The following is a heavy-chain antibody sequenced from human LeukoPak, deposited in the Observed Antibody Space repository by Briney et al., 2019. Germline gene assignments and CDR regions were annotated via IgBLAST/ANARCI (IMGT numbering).Heavy chain of an antibody. CDR2: IWYDGSNK. V-gene: IGHV3-33*01. CDR3: ARDGQQWFYYDSSGYYRESRHGMDV. J-gene: IGHJ6*02. D-gene: IGHD3-22*01. Sequence: QPGRSLRLSCAASGFTFSSYGMHWVRQAPGKGLEWVAVIWYDGSNKYYVDSVKGRFTISRDNSKNTLYLQMNSLRAEDTAVYYCARDGQQWFYYDSSGYYRESRHGMDVWGQGTTVTVSS. CDR1: GFTFSSYG.